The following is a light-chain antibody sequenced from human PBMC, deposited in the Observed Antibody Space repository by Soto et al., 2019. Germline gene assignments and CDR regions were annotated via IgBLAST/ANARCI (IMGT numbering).Light chain of an antibody. CDR2: EVS. V-gene: IGLV2-14*01. CDR1: SSDIGGYNY. CDR3: SSYTSSSPYV. Sequence: QSALTQPASVSGSPGQSITISCTGTSSDIGGYNYVSWHQQHPAKAPKLMIYEVSNRPSGVSNRFSGSKSGNTASLTISGLQAEDEADYYCSSYTSSSPYVFGTGTKVTVL. J-gene: IGLJ1*01.